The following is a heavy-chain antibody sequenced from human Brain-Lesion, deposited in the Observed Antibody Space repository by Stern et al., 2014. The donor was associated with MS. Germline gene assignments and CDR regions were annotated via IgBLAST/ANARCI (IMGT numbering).Heavy chain of an antibody. J-gene: IGHJ4*02. CDR3: ARWSVACDS. CDR1: GYNFINYW. Sequence: EMQLVESGAELKKPGESLKISCKTSGYNFINYWIAWVRQVPGKGLEWIGIIYPGDSDIRYSPSFQGHVTISVDKSIPTAYLQWNSLKASDTAVYFCARWSVACDSWGQGALITVSS. V-gene: IGHV5-51*03. D-gene: IGHD2-21*01. CDR2: IYPGDSDI.